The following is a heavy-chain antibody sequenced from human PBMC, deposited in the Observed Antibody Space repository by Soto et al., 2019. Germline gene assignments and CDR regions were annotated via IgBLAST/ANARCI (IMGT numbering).Heavy chain of an antibody. Sequence: EVQLVESGGGLVQPGGSLRLSCAASGIIFTNYWMHWVRQAPGKGLVWDSRIDNDGSGTSYADSVKGRFTISRDNAKNTVYLQMNSLRAEDTAVYYCTTLFEYWGQGTLVTVSS. J-gene: IGHJ4*02. V-gene: IGHV3-74*01. CDR3: TTLFEY. CDR1: GIIFTNYW. CDR2: IDNDGSGT.